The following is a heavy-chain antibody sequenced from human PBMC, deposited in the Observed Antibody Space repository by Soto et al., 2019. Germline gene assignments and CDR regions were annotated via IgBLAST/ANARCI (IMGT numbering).Heavy chain of an antibody. CDR1: GGTFSSYA. J-gene: IGHJ5*02. CDR2: IIPIFGTA. V-gene: IGHV1-69*13. D-gene: IGHD3-9*01. Sequence: SVKVSCKASGGTFSSYAISWVRQAPGQGLEWMGGIIPIFGTANYAQKFQGRVTITADESTSTAYMELSSLRSEDTAVYYCARAPITYYDKTANWFDPWGQGTLVTVSS. CDR3: ARAPITYYDKTANWFDP.